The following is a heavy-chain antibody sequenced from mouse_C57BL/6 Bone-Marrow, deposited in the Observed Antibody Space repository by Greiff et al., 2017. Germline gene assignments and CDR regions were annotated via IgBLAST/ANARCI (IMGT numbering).Heavy chain of an antibody. CDR3: AKALELTGKGDWYFDG. V-gene: IGHV2-4*01. Sequence: QVQLQQSGPGLVQPSQSLSITCTVSGFSLTSYGVHWVRQPPGKGLEWLGVIWSGGSTDYNAAFISRLSISKDNSKSQVFFKMNSLQADDTAIYYCAKALELTGKGDWYFDGWGTGTTVTVSS. CDR2: IWSGGST. J-gene: IGHJ1*03. CDR1: GFSLTSYG. D-gene: IGHD4-1*01.